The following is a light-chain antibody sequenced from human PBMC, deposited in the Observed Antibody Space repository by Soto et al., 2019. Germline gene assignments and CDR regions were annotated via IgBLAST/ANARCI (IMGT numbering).Light chain of an antibody. V-gene: IGKV3-11*01. CDR2: DAS. CDR1: QSVSSY. J-gene: IGKJ4*01. CDR3: QQRSNWT. Sequence: EIVLTQSPATLSLSPGERATLSCRASQSVSSYFAWYQQKPGQAPRLLISDASNRATGIPARFSGSGSGTDFTLTISSLEPEDFAVYYCQQRSNWTFGGGTKVEIK.